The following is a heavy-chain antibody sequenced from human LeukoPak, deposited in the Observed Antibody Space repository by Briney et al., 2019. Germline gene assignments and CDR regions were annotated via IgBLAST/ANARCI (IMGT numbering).Heavy chain of an antibody. D-gene: IGHD6-25*01. Sequence: GGSLRLSCAASGFTFSTYRMNWVRQAPGKGLEWLSYISSGSNTIFYADSVKGRFTISRDNAKNSLFLQVNSLRDEDTAVYYCARDSPVEADGYWGQGTLVTVSS. CDR2: ISSGSNTI. CDR1: GFTFSTYR. J-gene: IGHJ4*02. V-gene: IGHV3-48*02. CDR3: ARDSPVEADGY.